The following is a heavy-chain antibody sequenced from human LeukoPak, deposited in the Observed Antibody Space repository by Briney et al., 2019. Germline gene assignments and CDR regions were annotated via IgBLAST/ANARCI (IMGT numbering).Heavy chain of an antibody. Sequence: GGSLRLSCAASGFTFSSYSMNWVRQAPGKGLEWVSYISSSSSTIYYADSVKGRFTISRDNAKNSLYLQMNSLRAEDTAVYYCARELRYYGSGSYNGWWFDPWGQGTLVTVSS. CDR2: ISSSSSTI. V-gene: IGHV3-48*04. CDR3: ARELRYYGSGSYNGWWFDP. CDR1: GFTFSSYS. D-gene: IGHD3-10*01. J-gene: IGHJ5*02.